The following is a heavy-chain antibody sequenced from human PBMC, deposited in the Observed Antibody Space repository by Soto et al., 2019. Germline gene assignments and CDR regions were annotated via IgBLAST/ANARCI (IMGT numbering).Heavy chain of an antibody. CDR1: GFTFSTYG. V-gene: IGHV3-33*01. D-gene: IGHD3-16*01. J-gene: IGHJ5*02. Sequence: QVQLVESGGGVVQPGRSLRLSCAASGFTFSTYGMHWVRQAPGKGLEWVAVIWNDGSNENYADSVKGQFTISRDNSKNTGYLQRNSLRAANRGVNYSVEVSLGGSGPDTGAQETLVTFPS. CDR2: IWNDGSNE. CDR3: VEVSLGGSGPDT.